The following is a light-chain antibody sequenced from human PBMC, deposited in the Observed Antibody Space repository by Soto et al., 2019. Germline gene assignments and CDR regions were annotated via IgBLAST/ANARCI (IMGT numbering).Light chain of an antibody. CDR2: GAS. CDR3: QQYHNWPLT. J-gene: IGKJ4*01. CDR1: QSVSRN. Sequence: EIVMTQSPAALSVSPGEKTTLSCRASQSVSRNLAWYQQRPGQTPRLVIYGASTRATGIPVRFSASGSGTEFTLTISSLQSEEFAIYYCQQYHNWPLTFGGGTKVEIK. V-gene: IGKV3-15*01.